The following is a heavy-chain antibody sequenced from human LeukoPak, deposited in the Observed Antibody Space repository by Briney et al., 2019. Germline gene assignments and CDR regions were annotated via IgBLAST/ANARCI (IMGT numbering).Heavy chain of an antibody. Sequence: ASVKVSCKASGYTFTGYYMHWVRQAPGQGLEWMGWISAYNGNTNYAQKLQGRVTMTTDTSTSTAYMELRSLRSDDTAVYYCARVRQYSSSSFAFDIWGQGTMVTVSS. J-gene: IGHJ3*02. V-gene: IGHV1-18*04. D-gene: IGHD6-6*01. CDR1: GYTFTGYY. CDR3: ARVRQYSSSSFAFDI. CDR2: ISAYNGNT.